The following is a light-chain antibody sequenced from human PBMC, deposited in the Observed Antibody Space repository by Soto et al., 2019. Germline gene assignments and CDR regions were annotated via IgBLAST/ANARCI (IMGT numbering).Light chain of an antibody. J-gene: IGLJ2*01. Sequence: QSVLTQPPSVSAAPGQKVTISCSGSSSNIGRNYVSWYQQLPGTAPKLLICDNNERPSGIPDRFSGSRSGTSATLGITGLQSGGEADYYCAVWGTSLGAGVFGGGTKLTVL. CDR3: AVWGTSLGAGV. CDR1: SSNIGRNY. V-gene: IGLV1-51*01. CDR2: DNN.